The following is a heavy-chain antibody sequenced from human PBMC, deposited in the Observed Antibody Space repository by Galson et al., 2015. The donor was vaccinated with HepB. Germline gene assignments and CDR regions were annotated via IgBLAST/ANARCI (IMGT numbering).Heavy chain of an antibody. CDR2: INAGNGNT. Sequence: SVKVSCKASGYTFTSYAMHWVRQAPGQRLEWMGWINAGNGNTKYSQKFQGRVTITRDTSASTAYMELSSLRSEDTAVYYCARDRQSSGGWSSVGWFDPWGQGTLVTVSS. CDR3: ARDRQSSGGWSSVGWFDP. CDR1: GYTFTSYA. V-gene: IGHV1-3*01. J-gene: IGHJ5*02. D-gene: IGHD6-19*01.